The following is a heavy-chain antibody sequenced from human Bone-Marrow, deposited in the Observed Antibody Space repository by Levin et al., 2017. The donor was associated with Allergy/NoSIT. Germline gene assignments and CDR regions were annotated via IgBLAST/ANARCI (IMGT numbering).Heavy chain of an antibody. CDR3: ARIPESFDWLFVFDY. D-gene: IGHD3-9*01. CDR1: GFTFSSYS. CDR2: ISRTSGTI. Sequence: GGSLRLSCAASGFTFSSYSISWVRQAPGTGLEWVSYISRTSGTIYYTDSVKGRFTISRDNAKDSLYLQMNSLRAEDTAVYYCARIPESFDWLFVFDYWGRGTLVTVSS. V-gene: IGHV3-48*01. J-gene: IGHJ4*02.